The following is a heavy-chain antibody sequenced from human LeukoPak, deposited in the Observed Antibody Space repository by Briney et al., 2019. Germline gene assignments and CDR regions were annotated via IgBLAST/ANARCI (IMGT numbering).Heavy chain of an antibody. CDR2: IYYSGST. CDR1: GGSISSYY. Sequence: SETLSLTCTVSGGSISSYYWSWIRQPPVKGLEWIGYIYYSGSTNYNPSLKSRVTISVDTSKNQFSLKLSSVTAADTAVYYCARDRYSSGNDAFDIWGQGTMVTVSS. J-gene: IGHJ3*02. V-gene: IGHV4-59*01. CDR3: ARDRYSSGNDAFDI. D-gene: IGHD6-19*01.